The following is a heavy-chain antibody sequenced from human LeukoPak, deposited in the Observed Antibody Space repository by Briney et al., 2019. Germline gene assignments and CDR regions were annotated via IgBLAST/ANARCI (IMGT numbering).Heavy chain of an antibody. CDR2: IAADGGFE. Sequence: GGSLRLSCAASEFTFSSFVMHWVRQASGKGLEWVAGIAADGGFEHYADSVKGRFTISRDNFKNTLSVQMNTLKSEDTALYYCVREGHTSGHAPAFDIWGQGTMVTVSS. V-gene: IGHV3-30*03. J-gene: IGHJ3*02. CDR3: VREGHTSGHAPAFDI. CDR1: EFTFSSFV. D-gene: IGHD3-22*01.